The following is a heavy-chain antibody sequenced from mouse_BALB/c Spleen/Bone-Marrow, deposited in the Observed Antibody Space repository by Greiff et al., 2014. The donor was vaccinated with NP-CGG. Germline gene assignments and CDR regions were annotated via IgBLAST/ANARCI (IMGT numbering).Heavy chain of an antibody. J-gene: IGHJ3*01. CDR1: GFSLTSYG. CDR3: ARNKNDYDGTLAY. V-gene: IGHV2-4-1*01. D-gene: IGHD2-4*01. Sequence: VQLVESGPGLVQPSQSLSITCTVSGFSLTSYGVHWVRQSPGKGLEWLGVIWSGGSTDYNAAFISRLSISKDNSKSQVFFKMNSLQADDTAIYYCARNKNDYDGTLAYWGRGTLVTVSA. CDR2: IWSGGST.